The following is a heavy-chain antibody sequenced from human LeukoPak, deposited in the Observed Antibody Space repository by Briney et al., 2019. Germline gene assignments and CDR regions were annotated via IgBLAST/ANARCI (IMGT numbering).Heavy chain of an antibody. D-gene: IGHD3-3*01. J-gene: IGHJ5*02. CDR2: MYYSGNT. Sequence: SETLSLTCTVSGDSISTGSYYWGWIRQPPGKGLEWIGSMYYSGNTYYNPSLKSRVTISVDTSKNQFSLKLSSVTAADTAVYYCARGREYYDFWSGYYGWFDPWGQGTLVTVSS. CDR3: ARGREYYDFWSGYYGWFDP. CDR1: GDSISTGSYY. V-gene: IGHV4-39*07.